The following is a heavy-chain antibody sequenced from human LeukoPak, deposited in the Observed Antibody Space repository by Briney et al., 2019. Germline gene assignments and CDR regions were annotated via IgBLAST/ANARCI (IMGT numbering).Heavy chain of an antibody. D-gene: IGHD4-17*01. CDR2: INHSGST. CDR1: GGYLSGYY. CDR3: ARGGDYGDYRYGVDY. Sequence: SETLSLTCAVYGGYLSGYYWSWIRQPPGKGLEWIGEINHSGSTNYNPSLKSRVTISVDTSKNQFSLKLSSVTAADTAVYYCARGGDYGDYRYGVDYRGQGTLVTVSS. J-gene: IGHJ4*02. V-gene: IGHV4-34*01.